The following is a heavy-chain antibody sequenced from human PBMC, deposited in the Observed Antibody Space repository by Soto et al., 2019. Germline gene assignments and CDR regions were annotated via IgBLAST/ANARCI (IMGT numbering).Heavy chain of an antibody. CDR2: INHSGST. CDR3: ARGAQRNDFNEWFFHGMDV. V-gene: IGHV4-34*01. J-gene: IGHJ6*02. Sequence: SETLSLTCSVSGGSMDSGGYYWSWIRQPPGKGLEWIGEINHSGSTNYNPSLKSRVTISVDTSKNQFSLKLSSVTAADTAVYYCARGAQRNDFNEWFFHGMDVWGQGTTVTVSS. D-gene: IGHD3-3*01. CDR1: GGSMDSGGYY.